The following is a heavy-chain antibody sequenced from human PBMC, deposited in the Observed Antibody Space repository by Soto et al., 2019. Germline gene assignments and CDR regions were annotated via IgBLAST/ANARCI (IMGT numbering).Heavy chain of an antibody. D-gene: IGHD6-13*01. CDR2: ISSNGFTT. J-gene: IGHJ4*02. Sequence: GGSLRLSCSASGFSFSYYAMHWFRQAPGKGLEFVSAISSNGFTTYYADSVKGRFTISRDNSKNTLSLQMSSLRDGDTAVYYCVMGTSWYVGVYWGQGTLVTVSS. CDR1: GFSFSYYA. V-gene: IGHV3-64D*08. CDR3: VMGTSWYVGVY.